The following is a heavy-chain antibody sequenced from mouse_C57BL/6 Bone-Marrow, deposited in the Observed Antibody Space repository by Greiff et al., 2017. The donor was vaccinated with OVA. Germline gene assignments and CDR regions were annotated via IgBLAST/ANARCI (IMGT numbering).Heavy chain of an antibody. D-gene: IGHD2-4*01. CDR3: TRDRRLRRFAY. J-gene: IGHJ3*01. V-gene: IGHV5-9-1*02. CDR1: GFTFSSYA. CDR2: ISSGGDYI. Sequence: EVKLQESGEGLVKPGGSLKLSCAASGFTFSSYAMSWVRQTPEKRLEWVAYISSGGDYIYYADTAKGRFTISRDNARNTLYLQMSSLKSEDTAMYYCTRDRRLRRFAYWGQGTLVTVSA.